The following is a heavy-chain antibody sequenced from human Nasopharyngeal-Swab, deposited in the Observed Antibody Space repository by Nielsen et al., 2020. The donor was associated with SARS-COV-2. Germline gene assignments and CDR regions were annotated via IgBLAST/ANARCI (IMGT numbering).Heavy chain of an antibody. V-gene: IGHV3-13*01. D-gene: IGHD3-10*01. CDR1: GFTFSSYD. Sequence: GASLKISCAASGFTFSSYDMHWVRQATGKGLEWVSAIGTAGDTYYPGSVKGRFTISRENAKNSLYLQMDSLRAGDTAVYYCARGVMVQGVNGYYYGMDVWGQGTTVTVSS. CDR2: IGTAGDT. J-gene: IGHJ6*02. CDR3: ARGVMVQGVNGYYYGMDV.